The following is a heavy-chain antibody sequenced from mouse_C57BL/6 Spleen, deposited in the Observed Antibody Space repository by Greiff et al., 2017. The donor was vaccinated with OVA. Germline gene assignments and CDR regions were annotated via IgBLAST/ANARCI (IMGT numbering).Heavy chain of an antibody. V-gene: IGHV1-61*01. D-gene: IGHD2-4*01. CDR3: ARQIYYDYDGHFDY. J-gene: IGHJ2*01. CDR2: IYPSDSET. Sequence: QVQLQQPGAELVRPGSSVKLSCKASGYTFTSYWMDWVKQRPGQGLEWIGNIYPSDSETPYNQKFKDKATLTVDKSSSTAYMQLSSLTSEDSAVYYCARQIYYDYDGHFDYWGQGTTLTVSS. CDR1: GYTFTSYW.